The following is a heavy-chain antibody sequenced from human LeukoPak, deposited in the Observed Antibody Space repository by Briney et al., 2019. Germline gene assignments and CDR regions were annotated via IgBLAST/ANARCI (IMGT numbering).Heavy chain of an antibody. J-gene: IGHJ6*03. V-gene: IGHV3-30*02. CDR3: ARNYYYYYYMDV. CDR2: IRYDGSNK. CDR1: GFTFNSYG. Sequence: GGSVRLSCAASGFTFNSYGMHWVRQAPGKGLEWVAFIRYDGSNKYYADSVKGRLTISRDNSKNTLYLQMNSLRAEDTAVYYCARNYYYYYYMDVWGKGTTVTISS.